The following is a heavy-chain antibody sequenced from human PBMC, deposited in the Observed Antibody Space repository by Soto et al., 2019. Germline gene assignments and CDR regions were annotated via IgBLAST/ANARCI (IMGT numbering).Heavy chain of an antibody. J-gene: IGHJ4*02. CDR2: ISYDGSNK. V-gene: IGHV3-30-3*01. CDR3: ARNFDY. CDR1: GFTFSSYA. Sequence: QVQLVESGGCVVQPGRSLRLSCAASGFTFSSYAMHWVRQAPGKGLEWVAVISYDGSNKYYADSVKGRFTISRDNSKNTLYLQMNSLRAEDTAVYYCARNFDYWGQGTLVTVSS.